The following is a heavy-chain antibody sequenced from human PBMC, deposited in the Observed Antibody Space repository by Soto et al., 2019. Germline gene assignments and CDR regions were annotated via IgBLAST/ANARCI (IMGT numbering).Heavy chain of an antibody. CDR3: YKDVMTVEVTDAFDI. CDR1: GFTFSSYA. CDR2: ISGSGGST. Sequence: GGSLRLSCAASGFTFSSYAMSWVCQAPGTGLERVSAISGSGGSTSYADSVKGRFTISRDNSKNTLYLQMNSLRAADTAVYYCYKDVMTVEVTDAFDIWGQGTMVTVSS. J-gene: IGHJ3*02. D-gene: IGHD1-26*01. V-gene: IGHV3-23*01.